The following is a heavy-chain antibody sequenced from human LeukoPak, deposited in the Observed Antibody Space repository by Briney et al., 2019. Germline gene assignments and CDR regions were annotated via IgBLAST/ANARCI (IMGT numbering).Heavy chain of an antibody. CDR2: IQSDGSQK. D-gene: IGHD3-10*01. V-gene: IGHV3-33*01. Sequence: PGRSLRLSCATSGFTFSHFGMHWVRQAPGKGLEWVAAIQSDGSQKYFADSVKGRSTISRDKSKSTMYLQMDTLRAEDTAVYYCARDSCLIKTCLDYWGQGTLVTVSS. J-gene: IGHJ4*02. CDR1: GFTFSHFG. CDR3: ARDSCLIKTCLDY.